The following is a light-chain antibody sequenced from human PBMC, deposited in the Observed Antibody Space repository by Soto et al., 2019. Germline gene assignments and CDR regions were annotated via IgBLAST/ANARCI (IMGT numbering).Light chain of an antibody. J-gene: IGKJ5*01. Sequence: EIVLTQSPATLSLSPGERATLSCRASQSVSSYLAWYQQKPGQAPRLLIYDASNRATGIPARFSGSGSGTDFTLHISSLEPEDCAVYYCQQRSNWPRTFGQGTRLEIK. V-gene: IGKV3-11*01. CDR3: QQRSNWPRT. CDR1: QSVSSY. CDR2: DAS.